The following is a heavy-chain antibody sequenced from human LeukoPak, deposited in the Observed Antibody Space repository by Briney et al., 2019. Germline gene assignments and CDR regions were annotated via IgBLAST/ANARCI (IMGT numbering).Heavy chain of an antibody. D-gene: IGHD2-8*01. CDR3: ARGRDNNGFPLFGS. Sequence: SETLSLTCAVYGASFSGYYWSWIRQPPGKGLEWIGEINHSGSTNYNPSLKSRVTTSADTSKNQLSLKLSSVTPADTAVYYCARGRDNNGFPLFGSWGQGTLVIVSS. V-gene: IGHV4-34*01. CDR2: INHSGST. CDR1: GASFSGYY. J-gene: IGHJ5*02.